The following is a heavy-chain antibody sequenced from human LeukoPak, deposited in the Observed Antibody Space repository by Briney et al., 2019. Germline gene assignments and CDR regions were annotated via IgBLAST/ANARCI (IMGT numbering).Heavy chain of an antibody. J-gene: IGHJ3*02. CDR2: INPNSGGT. Sequence: GASVKVSCKASGYTFTGSYMHRVRQAPGQGFEWMGWINPNSGGTNYAQKFQGRVTMTRDTSITTAYMELTTLRSDDTAVYYCARTHSYDYDRAFDIWGQGTMVTVSS. CDR1: GYTFTGSY. D-gene: IGHD5-18*01. V-gene: IGHV1-2*02. CDR3: ARTHSYDYDRAFDI.